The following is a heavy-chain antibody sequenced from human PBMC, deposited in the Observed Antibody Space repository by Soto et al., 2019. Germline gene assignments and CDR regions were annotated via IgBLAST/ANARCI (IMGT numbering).Heavy chain of an antibody. CDR2: IPYDGSNK. CDR3: AREYKKQPQYYYYYYGMDV. CDR1: GFTFSSYA. V-gene: IGHV3-30-3*01. J-gene: IGHJ6*02. D-gene: IGHD1-1*01. Sequence: PGGSLRLSCAASGFTFSSYAMHWVLQAPGNGLEWVAVIPYDGSNKYYADSVKGRFTISRDNSKNTLYLQMNSLRAEDTAVYYCAREYKKQPQYYYYYYGMDVWGQGTTVTVSS.